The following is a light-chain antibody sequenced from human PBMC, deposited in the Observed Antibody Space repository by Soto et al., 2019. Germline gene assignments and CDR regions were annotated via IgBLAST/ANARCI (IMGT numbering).Light chain of an antibody. V-gene: IGKV1-12*01. J-gene: IGKJ1*01. CDR1: QGIGSW. CDR3: QQANSFPWT. Sequence: DIQMTQSPSSVSASVGDRVTSTCRASQGIGSWLAWYQQKPGKAPKLLIYAASSLQSGVPSRFSGSGSGTDFTLTISSLQTEDFATDSCQQANSFPWTFGQGTKVEIK. CDR2: AAS.